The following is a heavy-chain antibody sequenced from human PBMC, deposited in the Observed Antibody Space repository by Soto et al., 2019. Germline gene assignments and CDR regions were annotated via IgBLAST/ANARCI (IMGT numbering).Heavy chain of an antibody. Sequence: QVQLVQSGAEVKKPGSSVKVSCKASGGTFSSYAISWVRQAPGQGLEWMGGIIPIFGTANYAQKFQGRVTITADESTSTAYMELSSLRSEDTAVYCCAQVGYCSSTSCYMPPGGMDVWGQGTTVTVSS. CDR2: IIPIFGTA. CDR3: AQVGYCSSTSCYMPPGGMDV. D-gene: IGHD2-2*02. CDR1: GGTFSSYA. V-gene: IGHV1-69*01. J-gene: IGHJ6*02.